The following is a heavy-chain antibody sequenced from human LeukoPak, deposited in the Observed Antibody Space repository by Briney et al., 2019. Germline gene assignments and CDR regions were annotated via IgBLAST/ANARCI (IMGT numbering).Heavy chain of an antibody. D-gene: IGHD3-16*01. V-gene: IGHV3-48*04. CDR1: GITFSKYS. CDR3: ARYRVITNDYFDS. Sequence: PGGSLRLSCAASGITFSKYSMNWVRQAPGKGLEWISYISSSSDTIYYADSVKGRFTISRDNAQNSLFLQMKSLRAEDTAVYYCARYRVITNDYFDSWGQGTLVTVSS. CDR2: ISSSSDTI. J-gene: IGHJ4*02.